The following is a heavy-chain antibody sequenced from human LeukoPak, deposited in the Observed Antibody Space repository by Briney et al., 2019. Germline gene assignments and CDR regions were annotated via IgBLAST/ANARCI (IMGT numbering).Heavy chain of an antibody. Sequence: PGGSLRLSCAASGFTFSSYAMHWVRQAPGKGLEWVAVISYDGSNKYYADSVKGRFTISRDNSKNTLYLQMNSLRAEDTAVYYCAGMYSSSWGSYYYYGMDVWGQGTTVTVSS. CDR3: AGMYSSSWGSYYYYGMDV. D-gene: IGHD6-13*01. CDR1: GFTFSSYA. V-gene: IGHV3-30-3*01. J-gene: IGHJ6*02. CDR2: ISYDGSNK.